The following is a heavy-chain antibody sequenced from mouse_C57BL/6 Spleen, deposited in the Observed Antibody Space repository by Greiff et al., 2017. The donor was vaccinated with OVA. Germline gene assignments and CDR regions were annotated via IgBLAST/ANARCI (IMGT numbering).Heavy chain of an antibody. V-gene: IGHV1-19*01. Sequence: EVQLQQSGPVLVKPGASVKMSCKASGYTFTDYYMNWVKQSHGKSLEWIGVINPYNGGTSYNQKFKGKATLPVDKSSSTAYMELNSLTSEDSAVYYCARGDYGSSCPDYWGQGTTLTVSS. J-gene: IGHJ2*01. CDR2: INPYNGGT. CDR1: GYTFTDYY. CDR3: ARGDYGSSCPDY. D-gene: IGHD1-1*01.